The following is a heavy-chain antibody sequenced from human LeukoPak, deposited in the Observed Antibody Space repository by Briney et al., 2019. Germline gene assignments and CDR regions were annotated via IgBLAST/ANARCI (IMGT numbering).Heavy chain of an antibody. CDR3: ARDPYSNGRALGMDV. CDR1: GGTFSSYA. CDR2: IIPIFGIA. V-gene: IGHV1-69*04. J-gene: IGHJ6*02. Sequence: SVKVSCKASGGTFSSYAISWVRQAPGQGLEWMGRIIPIFGIANYAQKFQGRVTITADKSTSTAYMELSSLRSEDTAVYYCARDPYSNGRALGMDVWGQGTTVTVSS. D-gene: IGHD6-19*01.